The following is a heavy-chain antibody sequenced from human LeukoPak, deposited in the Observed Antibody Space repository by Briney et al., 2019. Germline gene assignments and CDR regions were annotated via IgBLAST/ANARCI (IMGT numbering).Heavy chain of an antibody. Sequence: PSETLSLTCAVYGGSFSGYYWSWIRQPPGKGLEWIGEINHSGSTNYNPSLKSRVTISVDTSKNQFSLKLSSVTAADTAVYYCARYDDPLSYGMDVWGQGTTVTVSS. V-gene: IGHV4-34*01. CDR2: INHSGST. D-gene: IGHD3-3*01. CDR3: ARYDDPLSYGMDV. CDR1: GGSFSGYY. J-gene: IGHJ6*02.